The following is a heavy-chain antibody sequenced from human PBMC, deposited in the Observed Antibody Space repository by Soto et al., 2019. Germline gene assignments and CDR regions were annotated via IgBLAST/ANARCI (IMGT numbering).Heavy chain of an antibody. CDR1: GGSISSYC. Sequence: SETLSLTCTVSGGSISSYCWSWIRQPPGKGLEWIGYIYYSGSTNYNPSLKSRVTISVDTSKNQFSLKLSSVTAADTAVYYCASAFERNYYYYYYMDVWGKGTTVT. CDR2: IYYSGST. V-gene: IGHV4-59*01. CDR3: ASAFERNYYYYYYMDV. D-gene: IGHD3-9*01. J-gene: IGHJ6*03.